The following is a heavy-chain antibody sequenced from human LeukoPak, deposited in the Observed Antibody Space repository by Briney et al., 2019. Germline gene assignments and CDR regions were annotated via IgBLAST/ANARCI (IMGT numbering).Heavy chain of an antibody. CDR3: ARHDFWSGFKGGDY. CDR1: GFTFDNYG. V-gene: IGHV3-20*04. J-gene: IGHJ4*02. Sequence: GGSLRLSCAASGFTFDNYGMSWVRQVPGKGLEWFSSINGNGGSTAYADSVKGRFTISRDNAKNSLYLQMNSLRAEDTAFYYCARHDFWSGFKGGDYWGQGTLVTVSS. D-gene: IGHD3-3*01. CDR2: INGNGGST.